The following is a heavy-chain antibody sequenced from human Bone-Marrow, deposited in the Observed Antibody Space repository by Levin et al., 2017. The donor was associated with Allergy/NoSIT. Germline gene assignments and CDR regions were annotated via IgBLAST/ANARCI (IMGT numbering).Heavy chain of an antibody. CDR3: TRGPTLRDGYSAY. Sequence: GESLKISCEASGFTFSGYSMNWVRQAPGKGLEWVSYIGSSGSTIHYADSVKGRFTISRDTAKNSVYLQMNSLRDEDTAVYHCTRGPTLRDGYSAYWGQGTLVTVSS. CDR2: IGSSGSTI. J-gene: IGHJ4*02. V-gene: IGHV3-48*02. CDR1: GFTFSGYS. D-gene: IGHD5-24*01.